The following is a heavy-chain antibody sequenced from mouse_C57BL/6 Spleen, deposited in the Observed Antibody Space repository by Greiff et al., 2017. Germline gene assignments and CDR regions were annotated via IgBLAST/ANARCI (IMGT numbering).Heavy chain of an antibody. D-gene: IGHD2-4*01. J-gene: IGHJ1*03. Sequence: VQLQQSGAELVKPGASVKLSCKASGYTFTEYTIHWVKQRAGQGLEWIGWIYPGSGSIKYNEKFKGKATLTVDTSSSTAYMELSRLTSDDSAVYYCARQEGYDYYWDFDGWGTGTTVTVSS. CDR3: ARQEGYDYYWDFDG. V-gene: IGHV1-62-2*01. CDR2: IYPGSGSI. CDR1: GYTFTEYT.